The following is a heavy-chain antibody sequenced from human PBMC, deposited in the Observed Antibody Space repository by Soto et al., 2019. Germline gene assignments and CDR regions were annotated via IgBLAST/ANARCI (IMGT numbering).Heavy chain of an antibody. CDR3: ARAHRYYDYPDI. D-gene: IGHD3-22*01. Sequence: QVQLQESGPGLVKASQTLSLTCTVSGASVNSGDYYWCWVRQPPGRGLEWIGYIHYSETSYYNPSLKSRVQILVETFKNQSSPEVSSVTAADTAVYYCARAHRYYDYPDIWGQGTTVTVSS. J-gene: IGHJ3*02. V-gene: IGHV4-30-4*01. CDR1: GASVNSGDYY. CDR2: IHYSETS.